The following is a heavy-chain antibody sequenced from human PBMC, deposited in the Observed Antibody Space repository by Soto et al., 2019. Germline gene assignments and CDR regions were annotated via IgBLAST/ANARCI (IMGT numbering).Heavy chain of an antibody. CDR1: GFTFTSNW. V-gene: IGHV3-74*01. D-gene: IGHD6-6*01. J-gene: IGHJ4*02. Sequence: GGSLRLSCAASGFTFTSNWMHWVRQAPGKGLVWVSRINSDGSTTSYADSVKGRFTISRDNAKNTLYLQMNSLRAEDTAVYYCSTSISPNANFDYWGQGTLVTVPS. CDR3: STSISPNANFDY. CDR2: INSDGSTT.